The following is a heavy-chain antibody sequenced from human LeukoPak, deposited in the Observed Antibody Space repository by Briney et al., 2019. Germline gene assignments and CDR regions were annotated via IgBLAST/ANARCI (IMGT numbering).Heavy chain of an antibody. Sequence: SETLSLTCTVSGGSVSSGSHYWSWIRQPPGKGLEWIGYVYYSGLTNYSPSLKSRVTISLDTPKNQFSLKLSSVTAADTAVYYCARNIVRGWEFLDLVQGTMV. CDR3: ARNIVRGWEFLD. V-gene: IGHV4-61*01. CDR1: GGSVSSGSHY. J-gene: IGHJ4*02. CDR2: VYYSGLT. D-gene: IGHD3-10*01.